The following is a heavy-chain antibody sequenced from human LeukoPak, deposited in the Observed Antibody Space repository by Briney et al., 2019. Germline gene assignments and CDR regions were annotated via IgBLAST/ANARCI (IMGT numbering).Heavy chain of an antibody. J-gene: IGHJ4*02. V-gene: IGHV3-33*08. CDR1: GFTFSSYS. Sequence: QPGGSLRLSCAASGFTFSSYSMHWVRQAPGKGLEWVAVTWYDGSKQYYADSVKGRFTISRDISKNTLYLQMNSLRAEDTAVYYCAREPPAPWSSSWYGVVRGIDYWGQGTLVTVSS. D-gene: IGHD6-13*01. CDR3: AREPPAPWSSSWYGVVRGIDY. CDR2: TWYDGSKQ.